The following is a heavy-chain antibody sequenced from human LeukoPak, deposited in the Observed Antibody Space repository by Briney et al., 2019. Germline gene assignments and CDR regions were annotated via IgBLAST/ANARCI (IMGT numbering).Heavy chain of an antibody. J-gene: IGHJ5*02. CDR2: IYHSGST. D-gene: IGHD6-13*01. Sequence: SETLSLTCTVSGYSISSGYYWGWIRQPPGKGLEWIGSIYHSGSTYYNPSLKSRVTISVDTSKNQFSLKLSSVTAADTAVYYCARYQSSSWPQGFDPWGQGTLVTVSS. CDR3: ARYQSSSWPQGFDP. CDR1: GYSISSGYY. V-gene: IGHV4-38-2*02.